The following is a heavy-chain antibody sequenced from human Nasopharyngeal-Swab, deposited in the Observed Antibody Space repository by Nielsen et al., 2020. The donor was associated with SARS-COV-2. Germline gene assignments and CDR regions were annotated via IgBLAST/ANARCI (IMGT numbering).Heavy chain of an antibody. V-gene: IGHV3-64*01. D-gene: IGHD2-21*01. CDR3: ARERCGGDCYSDY. J-gene: IGHJ4*02. CDR1: GFTFSGYA. Sequence: GESLKIPCAASGFTFSGYAMYWVRQAPGKGLEYVSLISSDGRSTYYANSMKGKFTVSRDNSKNTLYLQMGSLRAEDMAVYYCARERCGGDCYSDYWGQGTLVTVSS. CDR2: ISSDGRST.